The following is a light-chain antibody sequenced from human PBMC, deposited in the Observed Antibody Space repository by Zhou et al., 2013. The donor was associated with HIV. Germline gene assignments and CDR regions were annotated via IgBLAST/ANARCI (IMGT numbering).Light chain of an antibody. J-gene: IGKJ3*01. Sequence: DIQMTQSPSSLSASVGDRVTITCRASQSISTYLNWYQQKPGKAPELLIYAASNLQSGVPSRFSGSGSGTDFTLTIGSLQPEDFATYYCQHNYNSPFTFGPGAKVDVK. CDR2: AAS. V-gene: IGKV1-39*01. CDR1: QSISTY. CDR3: QHNYNSPFT.